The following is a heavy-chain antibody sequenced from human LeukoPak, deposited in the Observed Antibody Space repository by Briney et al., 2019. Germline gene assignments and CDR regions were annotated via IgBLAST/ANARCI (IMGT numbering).Heavy chain of an antibody. CDR1: GDSITSGGYY. CDR3: ASAPGSGWYALDY. Sequence: PSETLSLTCSVSGDSITSGGYYWRWIGQPPGRGLEWIGYFYYSGKTNYNPSLKSRVTMSVDTSTNQFSLKLSSVTAADTAVYYCASAPGSGWYALDYWGQGTLVTVSS. V-gene: IGHV4-61*08. CDR2: FYYSGKT. D-gene: IGHD6-19*01. J-gene: IGHJ4*02.